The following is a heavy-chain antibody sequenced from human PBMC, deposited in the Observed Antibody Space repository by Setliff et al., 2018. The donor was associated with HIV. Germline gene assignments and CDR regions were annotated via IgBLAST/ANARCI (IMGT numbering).Heavy chain of an antibody. CDR1: GFTFDDHT. D-gene: IGHD2-21*01. CDR3: AKLLGNGGNSDPFDI. CDR2: ISWDGSST. Sequence: GESLKISCAASGFTFDDHTMNWVRQVPGKGLEWPCLISWDGSSTFYADSVKGRFTISRDNSKESLYLQMDRLTTADTGLYYCAKLLGNGGNSDPFDIWGQGTSVTVSS. J-gene: IGHJ3*02. V-gene: IGHV3-43*01.